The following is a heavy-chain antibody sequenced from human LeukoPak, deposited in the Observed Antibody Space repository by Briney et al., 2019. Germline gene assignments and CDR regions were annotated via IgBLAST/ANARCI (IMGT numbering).Heavy chain of an antibody. V-gene: IGHV3-43*02. D-gene: IGHD6-19*01. CDR2: ISGDGGST. CDR3: ARESESSGWYDY. CDR1: GFMFHDYA. Sequence: GGSLRLSCAAPGFMFHDYAIHWIRQAPGKGLEWVSLISGDGGSTFYADSVKGRFTISRDNSKNSLYLQMNSLRSDDTALYYCARESESSGWYDYWGQGTLVTVSS. J-gene: IGHJ4*02.